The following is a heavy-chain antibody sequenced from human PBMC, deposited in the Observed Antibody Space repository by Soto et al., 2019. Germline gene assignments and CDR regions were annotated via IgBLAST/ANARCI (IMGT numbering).Heavy chain of an antibody. Sequence: PGGSLRLSCVASGFTFSDHYMDWVRQAPGKXLEWIGRSRNKANSYTTEYAASVKGRFTVSRDDSKNSLYLQMNSLKIEDTAVYYCVGTPTRGSGTYNFHYWGQGTLVTVSS. D-gene: IGHD3-10*01. V-gene: IGHV3-72*01. CDR2: SRNKANSYTT. J-gene: IGHJ4*02. CDR1: GFTFSDHY. CDR3: VGTPTRGSGTYNFHY.